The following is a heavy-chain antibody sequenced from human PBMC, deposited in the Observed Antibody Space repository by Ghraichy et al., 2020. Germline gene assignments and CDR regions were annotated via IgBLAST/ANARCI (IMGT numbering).Heavy chain of an antibody. CDR3: ARDPSHSSSWSDYFDY. CDR2: INPSGGST. J-gene: IGHJ4*02. V-gene: IGHV1-46*01. Sequence: VKVSCKASGYTFTSYYMHWVRQAPGQGLEWMGIINPSGGSTSYAQKFQGRVTMTRDTSTSTVYMELSSLRSEDTAVYYCARDPSHSSSWSDYFDYWGQGTLVTVSS. D-gene: IGHD6-13*01. CDR1: GYTFTSYY.